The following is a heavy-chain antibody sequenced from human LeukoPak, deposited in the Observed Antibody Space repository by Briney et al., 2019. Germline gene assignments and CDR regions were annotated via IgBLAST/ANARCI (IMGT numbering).Heavy chain of an antibody. CDR1: GFTFSSYA. D-gene: IGHD2-2*01. CDR3: AKDRYCSSTRCYGDFDY. J-gene: IGHJ4*02. CDR2: ISGSGDSA. Sequence: PGGSLRLSCAASGFTFSSYAMSWVRQAPGKGLEWVSVISGSGDSAFYADSLKGQFTISRDNSKNTLYLQMNSLRAEDTAVYYCAKDRYCSSTRCYGDFDYWGQGTLVTVSS. V-gene: IGHV3-23*01.